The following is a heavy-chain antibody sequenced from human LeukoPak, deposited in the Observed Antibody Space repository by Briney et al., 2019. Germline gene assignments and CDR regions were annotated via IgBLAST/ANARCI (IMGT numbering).Heavy chain of an antibody. D-gene: IGHD3-22*01. J-gene: IGHJ3*02. Sequence: SETLSLTCAVSGYSISSGYYWGWIRQPPGKGLEWIGSIYHSGSTYYNPSLKSRVTISVDTSKNQFSLKLSSVTAADTAVYYCARNLTNFYYDSNTSERVDAFDIWGQGTMVTVSS. CDR1: GYSISSGYY. CDR3: ARNLTNFYYDSNTSERVDAFDI. CDR2: IYHSGST. V-gene: IGHV4-38-2*01.